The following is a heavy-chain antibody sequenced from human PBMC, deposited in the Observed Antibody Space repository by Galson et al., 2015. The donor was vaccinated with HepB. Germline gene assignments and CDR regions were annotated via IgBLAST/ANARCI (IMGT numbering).Heavy chain of an antibody. Sequence: SLRLSCAASGFPFSTYSMNWVRQAPGKGLEWVSYISISGNTIYYSDSVKGRFTVSRDNGKSSLYLQMSSLRADDTAVYYCARCPFSDYYGSGIYYDYWGQGTLVTVSS. CDR3: ARCPFSDYYGSGIYYDY. CDR1: GFPFSTYS. J-gene: IGHJ4*02. D-gene: IGHD3-10*01. V-gene: IGHV3-48*01. CDR2: ISISGNTI.